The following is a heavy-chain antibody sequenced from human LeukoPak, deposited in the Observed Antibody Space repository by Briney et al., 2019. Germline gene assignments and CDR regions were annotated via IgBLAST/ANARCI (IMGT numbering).Heavy chain of an antibody. CDR1: GGSISSGSYY. Sequence: TSETPSLTCTVSGGSISSGSYYWSWIRRPAGKGLEWIGRIYTSGSTNYNPSLKSRVTISVDTSKNQFSLKLSSVTAADTAVYYCARVGFYYDSSGYYTHYYYMDVWGKGTTVTVSS. J-gene: IGHJ6*03. CDR2: IYTSGST. D-gene: IGHD3-22*01. CDR3: ARVGFYYDSSGYYTHYYYMDV. V-gene: IGHV4-61*02.